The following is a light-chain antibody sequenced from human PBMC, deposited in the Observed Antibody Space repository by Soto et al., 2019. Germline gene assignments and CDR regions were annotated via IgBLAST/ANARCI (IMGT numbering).Light chain of an antibody. V-gene: IGKV1-5*01. J-gene: IGKJ5*01. Sequence: DIQMTQSPSTLSASVGDRVTITCRASQSISSWLAWYQQKPGKAPKLLIYDASSLESGVPSRFSGSGSGTDFTLTISSLQPEDFATYYCQQSFSTPTFGQGTRLEI. CDR2: DAS. CDR1: QSISSW. CDR3: QQSFSTPT.